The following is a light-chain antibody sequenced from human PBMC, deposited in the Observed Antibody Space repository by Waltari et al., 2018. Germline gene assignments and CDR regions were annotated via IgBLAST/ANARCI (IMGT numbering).Light chain of an antibody. V-gene: IGKV1-39*01. CDR3: QQSYSTPWT. CDR2: VVS. J-gene: IGKJ1*01. CDR1: QSISNY. Sequence: DIQMTQSPSSLSASVGDRVTITCRASQSISNYLNWYQQTPGKAPKLLIYVVSSLQSGVPSRFSGSGSGTDFTLTISSLQPEDFVTYYCQQSYSTPWTFGQGTKVEIK.